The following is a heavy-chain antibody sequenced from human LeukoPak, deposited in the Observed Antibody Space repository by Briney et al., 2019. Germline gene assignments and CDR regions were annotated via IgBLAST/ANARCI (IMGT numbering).Heavy chain of an antibody. Sequence: GGSLRLSCAASGFTFSNYAMSWVRQAPGKGLEWVSYISNTGSSMYYAASVRGRFTISRDNANNSLYLHMNSLRAEDTAVYYCARNKRTYVYWGQGVLVTVSS. CDR1: GFTFSNYA. CDR3: ARNKRTYVY. J-gene: IGHJ4*02. V-gene: IGHV3-11*01. CDR2: ISNTGSSM. D-gene: IGHD1/OR15-1a*01.